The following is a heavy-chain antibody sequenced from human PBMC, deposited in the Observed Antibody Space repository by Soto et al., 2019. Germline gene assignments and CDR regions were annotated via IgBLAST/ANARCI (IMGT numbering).Heavy chain of an antibody. Sequence: SVKVSCKASGGTFSSYAISWVRQAPGQGLEWMGGIIPIFGTASYAQKFQGRVTITADKSTSTAYMELSSLRSEDTAVYYCARKYCSSTSCLSYGMDVWGQGTTVTVSS. V-gene: IGHV1-69*06. CDR2: IIPIFGTA. CDR3: ARKYCSSTSCLSYGMDV. CDR1: GGTFSSYA. D-gene: IGHD2-2*01. J-gene: IGHJ6*02.